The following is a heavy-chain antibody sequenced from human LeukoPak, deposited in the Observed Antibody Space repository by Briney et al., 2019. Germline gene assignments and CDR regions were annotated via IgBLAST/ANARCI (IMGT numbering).Heavy chain of an antibody. CDR2: MNPNSGNT. V-gene: IGHV1-8*03. D-gene: IGHD6-13*01. J-gene: IGHJ6*02. Sequence: GASVKVSCKASGYTFTSYDINWVRQATGQGLEWMGWMNPNSGNTGYAQKFQGRVTITRNTSISTAYMELSSLRSEDTAVYYCARDSIAAAGTPYYYYGMDVWGQGTTVTVSS. CDR3: ARDSIAAAGTPYYYYGMDV. CDR1: GYTFTSYD.